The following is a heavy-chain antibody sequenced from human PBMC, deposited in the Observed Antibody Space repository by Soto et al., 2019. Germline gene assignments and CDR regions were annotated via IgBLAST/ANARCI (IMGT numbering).Heavy chain of an antibody. CDR3: AKSSYSGSYAAYYWYFDL. CDR1: GFTFDDYA. D-gene: IGHD1-26*01. V-gene: IGHV3-9*01. Sequence: EVQLVESGGGLVQPGRSLRLSCAASGFTFDDYAMHWVRQAPGKGLEWVSGISWNSGSIGYADSVKGRFTISRDNAKNSLYLQMNSLRAEDTALYYCAKSSYSGSYAAYYWYFDLWGRGTLVTVSS. CDR2: ISWNSGSI. J-gene: IGHJ2*01.